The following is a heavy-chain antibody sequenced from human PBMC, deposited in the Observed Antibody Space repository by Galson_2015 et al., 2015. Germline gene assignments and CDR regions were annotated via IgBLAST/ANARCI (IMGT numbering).Heavy chain of an antibody. Sequence: QSGAEVKKPGESLRISCKGSGYSFTNYWISWVRQMPGKGLEWMGRIDPSDSYTNYSPSFQGHVTISADKSISTAYLQWSSLKASDTAMYYCARPRTTYYYDSSGSQGSDYWGQGTLVTVSS. CDR3: ARPRTTYYYDSSGSQGSDY. D-gene: IGHD3-22*01. CDR2: IDPSDSYT. V-gene: IGHV5-10-1*01. J-gene: IGHJ4*02. CDR1: GYSFTNYW.